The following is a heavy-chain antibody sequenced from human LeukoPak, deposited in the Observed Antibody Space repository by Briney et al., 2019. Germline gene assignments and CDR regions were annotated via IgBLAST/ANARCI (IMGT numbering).Heavy chain of an antibody. Sequence: ASVKVSFKATGYTFIPSGISWVRQAPGQGLEWMGWISTYNGNTKYPQKVQGRVTLTTDTSTSTAYMELRSLRSDDTAVYYCVRDLDYFDYWGQGTLVTVSS. CDR2: ISTYNGNT. CDR3: VRDLDYFDY. V-gene: IGHV1-18*01. CDR1: GYTFIPSG. J-gene: IGHJ4*02.